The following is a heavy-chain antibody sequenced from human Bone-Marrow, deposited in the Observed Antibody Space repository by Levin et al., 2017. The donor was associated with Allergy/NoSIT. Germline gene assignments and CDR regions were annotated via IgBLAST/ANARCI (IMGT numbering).Heavy chain of an antibody. CDR3: ARDGVAYSSRAKAGAFDI. D-gene: IGHD6-13*01. V-gene: IGHV3-30*04. CDR2: ISYDGSNK. CDR1: GFTFSSYA. J-gene: IGHJ3*02. Sequence: SGGSLRLSCAASGFTFSSYAMHWVRQAPGKGLEWVAVISYDGSNKYYADSVKGRFTISRDNSKNTLYLQMNSLRAEDTAVYYCARDGVAYSSRAKAGAFDIWGQGTMVTVSS.